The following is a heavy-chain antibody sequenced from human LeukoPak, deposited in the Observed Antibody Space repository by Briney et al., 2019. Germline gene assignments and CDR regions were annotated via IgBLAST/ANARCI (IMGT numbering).Heavy chain of an antibody. V-gene: IGHV3-23*01. CDR1: EFTFSSYV. Sequence: GGSLRLSCAASEFTFSSYVMYWVRQAPGKGLEWVAAINYNGVITDYADSVRGRFTISRDNSKNTLDLQMNSLRGEDTAVYYCAKLGVRLTSTGQDYWGQGTLVTVSS. CDR2: INYNGVIT. CDR3: AKLGVRLTSTGQDY. J-gene: IGHJ4*02. D-gene: IGHD3-9*01.